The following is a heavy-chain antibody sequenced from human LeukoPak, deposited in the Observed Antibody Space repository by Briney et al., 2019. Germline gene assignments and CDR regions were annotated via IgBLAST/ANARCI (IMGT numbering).Heavy chain of an antibody. CDR1: GDSISNYY. D-gene: IGHD3-3*02. CDR3: ARRVISEFSIDKGNWLDP. Sequence: SETLSLTCSVSGDSISNYYWNWIRQSPGKGLEWIGYILSSGSTHHNPSLASRISLSMDPSKNQFSLKLSSVTAAGTAVYYCARRVISEFSIDKGNWLDPWGQGTLVTVSS. V-gene: IGHV4-4*09. J-gene: IGHJ5*02. CDR2: ILSSGST.